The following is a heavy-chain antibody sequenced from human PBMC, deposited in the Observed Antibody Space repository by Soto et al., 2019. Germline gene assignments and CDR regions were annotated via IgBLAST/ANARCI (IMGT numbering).Heavy chain of an antibody. CDR2: ISSSSTAI. CDR3: VRHTCPVDCYSLAY. V-gene: IGHV3-21*01. J-gene: IGHJ4*02. Sequence: GGSLRLSCAASGFTFSSYSMNWVRQAPGKGLEWVSSISSSSTAIFYGDLVKGRFIISRDNAENSLYLQMNSLRAEDTAVYYCVRHTCPVDCYSLAYWGLGTLVTVSS. D-gene: IGHD2-21*02. CDR1: GFTFSSYS.